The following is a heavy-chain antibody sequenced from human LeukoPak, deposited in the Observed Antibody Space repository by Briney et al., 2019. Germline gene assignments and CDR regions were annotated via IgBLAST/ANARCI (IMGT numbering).Heavy chain of an antibody. D-gene: IGHD1-14*01. Sequence: GGSLRLSCAASGFTFSGYEMNWVRQAPGKGLEWVSCISSSGSTIYYADSVKGRFTISRDNAKNSLYLQMNSLRAEDTGVYYCTRDAAGLDYWGQGTLVTVSS. J-gene: IGHJ4*02. CDR3: TRDAAGLDY. V-gene: IGHV3-48*03. CDR2: ISSSGSTI. CDR1: GFTFSGYE.